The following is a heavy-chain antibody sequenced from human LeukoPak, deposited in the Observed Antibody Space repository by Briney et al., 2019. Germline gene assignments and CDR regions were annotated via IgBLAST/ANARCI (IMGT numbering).Heavy chain of an antibody. CDR2: INSDGSST. D-gene: IGHD3-16*01. CDR1: GFTFSSDG. CDR3: ARDLAKDPMDV. Sequence: GGSLRLSCAASGFTFSSDGMIWVRQAPGKGLVWVSRINSDGSSTNYADSVKGRFTISRDNAKNSLYLQMNSLRAEDTAVYYCARDLAKDPMDVWGKGTTVTVSS. V-gene: IGHV3-74*01. J-gene: IGHJ6*03.